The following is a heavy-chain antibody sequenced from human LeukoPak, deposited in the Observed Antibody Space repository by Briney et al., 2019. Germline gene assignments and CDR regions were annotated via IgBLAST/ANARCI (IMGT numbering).Heavy chain of an antibody. CDR3: VRDLGGRSGY. D-gene: IGHD1-26*01. J-gene: IGHJ4*02. CDR1: GFTFSSYW. CDR2: TNEDASTT. V-gene: IGHV3-74*01. Sequence: PGGSLRLSCAASGFTFSSYWMHWVRQAPGKGLVWVSRTNEDASTTNYADSVKGRFTISRDNAKNTLYLQMNSLRAEDTAVYYCVRDLGGRSGYWGQGTLVTVSS.